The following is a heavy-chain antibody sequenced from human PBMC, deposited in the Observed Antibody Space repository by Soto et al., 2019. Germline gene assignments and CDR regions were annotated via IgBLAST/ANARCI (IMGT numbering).Heavy chain of an antibody. V-gene: IGHV4-30-2*01. D-gene: IGHD2-21*02. CDR2: IYHSGST. CDR1: GCSISSGGYS. Sequence: KPSETLSLTCAVSGCSISSGGYSWSWIRQPPGKGLEWIGYIYHSGSTYYNPSLKSRVTISVDRSKNQFSLKLSSVTAADTAVYYCARGNVVATDYWGQGTLVTVSS. J-gene: IGHJ4*02. CDR3: ARGNVVATDY.